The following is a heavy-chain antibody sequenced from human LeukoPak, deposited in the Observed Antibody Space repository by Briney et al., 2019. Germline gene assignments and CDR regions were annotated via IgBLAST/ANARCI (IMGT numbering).Heavy chain of an antibody. CDR3: AKGEEDTAMVTHWFDP. V-gene: IGHV3-48*04. Sequence: GGSLRLSCAASGFTFSSYSMNWVRQAPGKGLEWVSYISSSSSTIYYADSVKGRFTISRDNAKNSLYLQMNSLRAEDTAVYYCAKGEEDTAMVTHWFDPWGQGTLVTVSS. CDR1: GFTFSSYS. J-gene: IGHJ5*02. CDR2: ISSSSSTI. D-gene: IGHD5-18*01.